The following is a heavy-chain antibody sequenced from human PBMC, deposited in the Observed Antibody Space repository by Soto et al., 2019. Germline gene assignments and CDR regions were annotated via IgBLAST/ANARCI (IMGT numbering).Heavy chain of an antibody. V-gene: IGHV1-18*01. D-gene: IGHD4-17*01. CDR3: AKAYGGRPEYFQD. J-gene: IGHJ1*01. CDR1: GYTFTSYA. CDR2: ISPFKGDI. Sequence: QVPLVQSAGELKQPGASVKVSCKASGYTFTSYAISWVRQAPGQGLEWMGWISPFKGDIKYSPKFEGRVIMTTDTSTNPAYLEMRGLRPDDTAVYYCAKAYGGRPEYFQDWGQGTLVSVSS.